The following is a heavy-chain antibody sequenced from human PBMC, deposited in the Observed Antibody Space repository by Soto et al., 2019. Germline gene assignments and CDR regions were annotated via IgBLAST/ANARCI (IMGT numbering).Heavy chain of an antibody. Sequence: QLQLQESGPGLVKPSETLSLTCTVSGGSISSSTHYWGWIRQPPGKGLEWIGSIYHSGSTYYNPSLKSRVTISAEMSKNQFPLKLTSVTAADTAVYWCARHASSGYFDYWGQGTLVTVSS. CDR3: ARHASSGYFDY. CDR1: GGSISSSTHY. V-gene: IGHV4-39*01. CDR2: IYHSGST. J-gene: IGHJ4*02. D-gene: IGHD6-25*01.